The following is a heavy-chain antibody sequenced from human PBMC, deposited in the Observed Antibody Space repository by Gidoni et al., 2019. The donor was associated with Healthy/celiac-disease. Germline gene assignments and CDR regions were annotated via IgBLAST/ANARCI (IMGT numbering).Heavy chain of an antibody. J-gene: IGHJ4*02. V-gene: IGHV3-49*03. CDR3: TRSIVVVITTDFDY. CDR2: IRSKAYGGKT. Sequence: EVQLLESGGGLVQPGRSLRLSCPASGFTFGDYAMSWFRQAPGKGLEWVGFIRSKAYGGKTEYAASVKGRFTISRDDSKSIAYLQMNSLKTEDTAVYYCTRSIVVVITTDFDYWGQGTLVTVSS. CDR1: GFTFGDYA. D-gene: IGHD3-22*01.